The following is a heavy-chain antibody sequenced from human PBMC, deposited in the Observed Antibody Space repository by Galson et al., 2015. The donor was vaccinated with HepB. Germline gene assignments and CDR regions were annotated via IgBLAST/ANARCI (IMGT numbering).Heavy chain of an antibody. V-gene: IGHV4-39*01. J-gene: IGHJ5*02. CDR3: VRQAAINTTWFDP. CDR2: IYYSGST. Sequence: ETLSLTCSVSGGSIISNTYYWGWIRQPPGKGLEWIGTIYYSGSTYYNPSLQSRVIISVDTSNNQFSLNLRSVAAADTAVYYCVRQAAINTTWFDPWGQGTLVTVSS. D-gene: IGHD3-22*01. CDR1: GGSIISNTYY.